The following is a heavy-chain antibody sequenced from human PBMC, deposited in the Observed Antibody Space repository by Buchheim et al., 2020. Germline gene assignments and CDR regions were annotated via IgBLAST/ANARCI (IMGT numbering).Heavy chain of an antibody. CDR2: INHSGST. Sequence: QVQLQQWGAGLLKPSETLSLTCAVYGGSFSGYYWSWIRQPPGKGLEWIGEINHSGSTNYNPSLKSRVTISVDTSKNQFSLKLSSVTDADAAVYYWTRATTYYDFWSGYYSPYYYGMDVWGQGTT. V-gene: IGHV4-34*01. J-gene: IGHJ6*02. CDR1: GGSFSGYY. CDR3: TRATTYYDFWSGYYSPYYYGMDV. D-gene: IGHD3-3*01.